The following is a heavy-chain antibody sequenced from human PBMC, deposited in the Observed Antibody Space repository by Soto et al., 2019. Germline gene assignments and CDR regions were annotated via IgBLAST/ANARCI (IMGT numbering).Heavy chain of an antibody. D-gene: IGHD3-10*01. CDR1: GFTFDDYA. V-gene: IGHV3-9*01. Sequence: GGSLRLSCAASGFTFDDYAMHWVRQAPGKGLEWVSGISWNSGSIGYADSVKSRFTISRDNAKNSLYLQMNSLRAEDTVLYYCANSIYAMVRGVFDYWGQGTLVTVSS. J-gene: IGHJ4*02. CDR3: ANSIYAMVRGVFDY. CDR2: ISWNSGSI.